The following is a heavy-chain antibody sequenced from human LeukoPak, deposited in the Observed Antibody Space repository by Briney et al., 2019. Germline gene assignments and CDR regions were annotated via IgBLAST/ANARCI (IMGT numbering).Heavy chain of an antibody. Sequence: GGSLRLSCAASGFTVSRNYMSWVRQAPGKGLEWVSVIYSGGTTYYTESVKGRFTISRDNSKNTLYLQMNSLRVDDTAVYYCARAHYYDDTGYYYCDFWGQGTLVTVSS. V-gene: IGHV3-53*01. D-gene: IGHD3-22*01. CDR3: ARAHYYDDTGYYYCDF. CDR2: IYSGGTT. J-gene: IGHJ4*02. CDR1: GFTVSRNY.